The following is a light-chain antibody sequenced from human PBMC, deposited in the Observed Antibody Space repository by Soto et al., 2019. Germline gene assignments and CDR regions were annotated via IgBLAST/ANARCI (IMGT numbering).Light chain of an antibody. CDR2: EVK. V-gene: IGLV2-14*01. CDR3: CSYTSSSTLYV. CDR1: SSDIGFYNY. J-gene: IGLJ1*01. Sequence: QSALTQPASVPGSPGQSITISCTGTSSDIGFYNYVSWYQQYPGKAPKVVIYEVKNRPSGVSNRFSGSKSGNTASLTISGLQADDEADYYCCSYTSSSTLYVFGTGTKLTVL.